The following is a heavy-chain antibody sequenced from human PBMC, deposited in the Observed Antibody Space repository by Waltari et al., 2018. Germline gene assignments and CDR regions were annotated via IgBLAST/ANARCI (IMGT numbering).Heavy chain of an antibody. CDR2: IYYSGST. Sequence: QVQLQESGPGLVKPSETLSLTCTVSGGSISSHYWSWIRPPPGKGLEWIGYIYYSGSTNYNPSLKSRVTISVDTSKNQFSLKLSSVTAADTAVYYCARFAGGYSYGFYRFDYWGQGTLVTVSS. CDR3: ARFAGGYSYGFYRFDY. CDR1: GGSISSHY. V-gene: IGHV4-59*11. J-gene: IGHJ4*02. D-gene: IGHD5-18*01.